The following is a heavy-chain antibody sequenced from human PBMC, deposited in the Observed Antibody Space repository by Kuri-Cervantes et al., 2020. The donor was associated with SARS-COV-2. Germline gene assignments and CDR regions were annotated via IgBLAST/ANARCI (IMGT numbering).Heavy chain of an antibody. CDR1: GCTFSSYA. D-gene: IGHD4-11*01. CDR2: ISPIFGTA. V-gene: IGHV1-69*13. Sequence: SVKVSCKASGCTFSSYAISWVRQAPGQGLEWMGWISPIFGTANYAQKFQGRVTITADESTSAAYMELSSLRSEDTAVYYCARARYGNYLNEPDYWGQGTLVTVSS. J-gene: IGHJ4*02. CDR3: ARARYGNYLNEPDY.